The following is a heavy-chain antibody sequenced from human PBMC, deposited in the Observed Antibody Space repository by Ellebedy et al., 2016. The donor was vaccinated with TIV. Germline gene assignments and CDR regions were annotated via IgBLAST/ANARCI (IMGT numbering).Heavy chain of an antibody. D-gene: IGHD1/OR15-1a*01. Sequence: GESLKISXAASGFTFSDNYMSWVRQAPGKGLEWVSYMSSTTSYTNYADSVKGRFTISRDNAKNSLFLQMNSLRAEDTAVYYCARIGYNWNRDGMDVWGQGTTVTVSS. J-gene: IGHJ6*02. CDR3: ARIGYNWNRDGMDV. CDR1: GFTFSDNY. V-gene: IGHV3-11*06. CDR2: MSSTTSYT.